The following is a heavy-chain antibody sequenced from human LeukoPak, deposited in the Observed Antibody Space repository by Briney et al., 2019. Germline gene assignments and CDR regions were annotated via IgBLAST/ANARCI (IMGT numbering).Heavy chain of an antibody. CDR3: ARRYFDWSTFDY. D-gene: IGHD3-9*01. CDR1: GGSISGYY. CDR2: IFCGGST. V-gene: IGHV4-59*08. Sequence: PSETLSLTCTVSGGSISGYYWSWIRQPPGKGLECIGYIFCGGSTNYNPSLKSRVTISVDTSKNQFSLKLSSVTAADTAVYYCARRYFDWSTFDYWGQGTLVTVSS. J-gene: IGHJ4*02.